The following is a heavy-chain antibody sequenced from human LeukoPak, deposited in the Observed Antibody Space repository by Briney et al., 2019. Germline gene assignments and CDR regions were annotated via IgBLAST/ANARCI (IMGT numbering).Heavy chain of an antibody. CDR3: ARLPAYCSSTSCYYDY. CDR1: GFTSSSYS. CDR2: ISSASGSI. V-gene: IGHV3-48*04. Sequence: GGSLRLSCAASGFTSSSYSMNWVRQAPGKGLEWVSYISSASGSIYYADSVKGRFTISRDNAKNSLFLQMNSLRAEDTAVYYCARLPAYCSSTSCYYDYWGQGTLVTVSS. J-gene: IGHJ4*02. D-gene: IGHD2-2*01.